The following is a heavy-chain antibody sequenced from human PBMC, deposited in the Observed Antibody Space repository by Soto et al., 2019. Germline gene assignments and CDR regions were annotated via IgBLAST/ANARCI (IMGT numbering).Heavy chain of an antibody. CDR3: ATHNQDTAMVTGWFDP. V-gene: IGHV4-39*01. D-gene: IGHD5-18*01. J-gene: IGHJ5*02. Sequence: NPSETLSLTCTVSGGSISSSSYYWGWIRQPPGKGLEWIGSIYYSGSTYYNPSLKSRVTISVDTSKNQFSLKLSSVTAADAAVYYCATHNQDTAMVTGWFDPWGQGTLVTVSS. CDR2: IYYSGST. CDR1: GGSISSSSYY.